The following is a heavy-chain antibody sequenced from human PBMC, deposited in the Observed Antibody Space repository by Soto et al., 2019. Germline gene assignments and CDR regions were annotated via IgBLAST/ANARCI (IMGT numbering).Heavy chain of an antibody. D-gene: IGHD3-10*01. Sequence: QVQLQESGPGLVKPSGTLSLTCAVSGGSISSSNWWSWVRQPPGKGLEWIGEIYHSGSTNYNPALKSRVTVSVDKSKNLCSLKLSSVTAADTAVYYCARDYMVRGVMRWFDPWGQGTLVTVSS. CDR3: ARDYMVRGVMRWFDP. CDR2: IYHSGST. V-gene: IGHV4-4*02. CDR1: GGSISSSNW. J-gene: IGHJ5*02.